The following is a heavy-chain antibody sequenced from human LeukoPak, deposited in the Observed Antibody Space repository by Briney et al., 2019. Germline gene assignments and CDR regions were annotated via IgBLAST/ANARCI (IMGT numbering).Heavy chain of an antibody. V-gene: IGHV5-51*01. J-gene: IGHJ4*02. D-gene: IGHD4-17*01. Sequence: GESLQISCKGSGYSFTSYWIGWVRQMPGKGLEWMGIIYPGDSDTRYSPSFQGQVTISADKSIRTAYLQWSSLKASDTAIYYCARHHDYGDYGCFDYWGQGTLFTVSS. CDR2: IYPGDSDT. CDR1: GYSFTSYW. CDR3: ARHHDYGDYGCFDY.